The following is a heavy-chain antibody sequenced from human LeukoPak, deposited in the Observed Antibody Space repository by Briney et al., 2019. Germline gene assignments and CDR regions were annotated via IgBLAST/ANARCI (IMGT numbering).Heavy chain of an antibody. V-gene: IGHV3-30*18. D-gene: IGHD6-13*01. CDR3: AKIAGSSWYDWFDP. CDR2: ISYDGSNK. J-gene: IGHJ5*02. Sequence: GGSLRLSCAASGFTFSSYGMHRVRQAPGKGLEWVAVISYDGSNKYYADSVKGRFTISRDNSKNTLYLQMNSLRAEDTAVYYCAKIAGSSWYDWFDPWGQGTLVTVSS. CDR1: GFTFSSYG.